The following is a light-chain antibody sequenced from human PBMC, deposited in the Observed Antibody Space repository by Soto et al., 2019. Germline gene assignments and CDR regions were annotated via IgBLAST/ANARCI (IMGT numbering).Light chain of an antibody. V-gene: IGLV1-44*01. CDR2: SNN. Sequence: HSVLTQAPSASETPGQRVTISCSGGSSNIGRNTVNWYQQLPGTAPKLLIYSNNRRPSGVPDRFSGSKSGTSASLAISGLQSEDEADYYCAAWDDSLTDYVFGTGTKLTVL. J-gene: IGLJ1*01. CDR3: AAWDDSLTDYV. CDR1: SSNIGRNT.